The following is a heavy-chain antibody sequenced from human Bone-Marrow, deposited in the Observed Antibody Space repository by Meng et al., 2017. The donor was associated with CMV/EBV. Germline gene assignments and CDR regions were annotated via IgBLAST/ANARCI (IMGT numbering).Heavy chain of an antibody. D-gene: IGHD1-26*01. Sequence: LSCAASGFSFSRYGMHWVRQAPGKGLEWVAVVSYDGSNKYYADSVKGRFTISRDNSKNTLYLQMNSLRAEDTAVYYCARSGHHWYFDLWGRGTLVTVSS. CDR1: GFSFSRYG. V-gene: IGHV3-30*03. J-gene: IGHJ2*01. CDR3: ARSGHHWYFDL. CDR2: VSYDGSNK.